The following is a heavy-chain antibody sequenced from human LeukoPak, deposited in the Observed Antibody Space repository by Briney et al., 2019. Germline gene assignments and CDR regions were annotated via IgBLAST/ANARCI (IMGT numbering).Heavy chain of an antibody. Sequence: SETLSLTCTVSGGSISSSSYYWGWIHQPPGKGLEWIGSIYYSGSTYYNPSLKSRVTISVDTSKNQFSLKLSSVTAADTAVYYCARGGATPYFDYWGQGTLVTVSS. CDR2: IYYSGST. CDR3: ARGGATPYFDY. J-gene: IGHJ4*02. CDR1: GGSISSSSYY. V-gene: IGHV4-39*01. D-gene: IGHD1-26*01.